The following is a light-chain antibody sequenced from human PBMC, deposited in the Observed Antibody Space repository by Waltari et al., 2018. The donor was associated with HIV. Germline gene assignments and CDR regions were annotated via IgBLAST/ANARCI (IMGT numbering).Light chain of an antibody. CDR3: CSYSSSGTVL. J-gene: IGLJ2*01. CDR2: DVS. CDR1: STAVGGFNH. Sequence: HSVLTQPASISGSLGQSVTISCLGRSTAVGGFNHVSWYQQSPDKAPRLVIYDVSNRPSGVSGRFSGSKSGSAASLTISGLQPEDEADYYCCSYSSSGTVLFGGGTRLTVL. V-gene: IGLV2-14*03.